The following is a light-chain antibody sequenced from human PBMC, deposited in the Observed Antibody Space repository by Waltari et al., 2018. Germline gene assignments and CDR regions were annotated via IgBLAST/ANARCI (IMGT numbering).Light chain of an antibody. V-gene: IGKV1-5*03. CDR1: QRMSNR. J-gene: IGKJ1*01. CDR3: QQYNDYSTGT. CDR2: GAS. Sequence: CRASQRMSNRLAWYQKKQGKARKVLIYGASSLESGVPSRFSGIGSGTEVNFTSNSLQPDEFATYYCQQYNDYSTGTFGQGTKVEIK.